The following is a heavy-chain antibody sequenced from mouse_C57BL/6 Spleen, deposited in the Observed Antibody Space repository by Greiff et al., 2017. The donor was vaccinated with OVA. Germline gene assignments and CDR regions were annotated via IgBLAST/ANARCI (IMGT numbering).Heavy chain of an antibody. Sequence: VQLQQSVAELVRPGASVKLSCTASGFNIQNTYMHWVKQRPEKGLEWIGRIDPANGNTKYAPKFQGKATITADTSSNTAYLQLSSLTSEDTAIYYCARGGMGNYVGAMDYWGQGTSVTVSS. D-gene: IGHD2-1*01. CDR3: ARGGMGNYVGAMDY. V-gene: IGHV14-3*01. CDR2: IDPANGNT. CDR1: GFNIQNTY. J-gene: IGHJ4*01.